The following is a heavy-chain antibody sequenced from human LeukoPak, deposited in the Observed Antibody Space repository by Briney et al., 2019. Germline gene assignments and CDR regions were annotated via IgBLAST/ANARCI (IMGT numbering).Heavy chain of an antibody. J-gene: IGHJ4*02. D-gene: IGHD3-10*01. Sequence: GASVTVSCKASGYTFTNYYMHWVRQAPGQGLEGMGWINPNSGGTNYAQKFQGRVTMTRDTSISTAYMELSRLRSDDTAVYYCARDGVGSGSYFSWGQGTLVTVSS. CDR2: INPNSGGT. CDR3: ARDGVGSGSYFS. CDR1: GYTFTNYY. V-gene: IGHV1-2*02.